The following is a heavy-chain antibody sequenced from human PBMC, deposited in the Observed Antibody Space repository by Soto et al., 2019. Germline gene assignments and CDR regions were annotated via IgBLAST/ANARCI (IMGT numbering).Heavy chain of an antibody. J-gene: IGHJ4*02. Sequence: PGGSLRLSCAGSGFTFSSDWMHWVRQDPGKGLVWVSRLNSDGTSASYADAVKGRFTISRDNAKNTLFLQMNSLTAEDTALYYCARGPFRWYGFDYWGQGTVVPVSS. V-gene: IGHV3-74*01. CDR1: GFTFSSDW. CDR3: ARGPFRWYGFDY. CDR2: LNSDGTSA. D-gene: IGHD6-13*01.